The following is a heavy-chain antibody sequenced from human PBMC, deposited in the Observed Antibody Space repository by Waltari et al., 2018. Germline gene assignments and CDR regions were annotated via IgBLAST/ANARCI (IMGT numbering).Heavy chain of an antibody. Sequence: QVQLVESGGGVVQPGRSLRLSCAASGLPFSSSGMPWVRQAPGKGLEWVAVIWYDGSNKYYADSVKGRFTISRDNSKNTLYLQMNSLRAEDTAVYYCARGREVVPIFTYWGQGTLVTVSS. D-gene: IGHD2-15*01. V-gene: IGHV3-33*01. CDR2: IWYDGSNK. CDR3: ARGREVVPIFTY. J-gene: IGHJ4*02. CDR1: GLPFSSSG.